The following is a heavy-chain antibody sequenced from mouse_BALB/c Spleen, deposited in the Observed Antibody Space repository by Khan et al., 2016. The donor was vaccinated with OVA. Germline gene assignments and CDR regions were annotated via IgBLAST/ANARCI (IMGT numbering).Heavy chain of an antibody. CDR2: ISSGGHYT. CDR3: ARLAYYYNSEGFAY. CDR1: GFTFSTYG. J-gene: IGHJ3*01. D-gene: IGHD1-1*02. Sequence: EVELVESGGVLVKTGGSLKLSCAASGFTFSTYGMSWVRQTPDKRLEWVATISSGGHYTYYIDSVKGRFTISRDNAENILYLQMTSLRSEDTAMYYCARLAYYYNSEGFAYWGQGTLVTVSA. V-gene: IGHV5-6*01.